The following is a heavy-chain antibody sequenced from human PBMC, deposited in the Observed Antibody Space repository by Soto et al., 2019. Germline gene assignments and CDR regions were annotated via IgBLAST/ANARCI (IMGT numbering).Heavy chain of an antibody. CDR2: MNPNNGHT. V-gene: IGHV1-8*01. Sequence: ASVKVSCKPAGYTFTSYDINWVRQASGQGLEWMGWMNPNNGHTASPQKFQGRVTMTRNNSISTAYMELTSLTSEDTAVYYCARFVVATRVFDTWGQGTPVTVSS. CDR1: GYTFTSYD. J-gene: IGHJ5*02. D-gene: IGHD2-21*01. CDR3: ARFVVATRVFDT.